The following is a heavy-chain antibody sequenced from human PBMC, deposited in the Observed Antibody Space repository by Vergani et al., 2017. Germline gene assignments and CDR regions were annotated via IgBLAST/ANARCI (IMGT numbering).Heavy chain of an antibody. CDR1: GYTFTNYP. V-gene: IGHV7-4-1*02. J-gene: IGHJ6*02. CDR2: INTNSGNP. D-gene: IGHD6-19*01. CDR3: ARGRQWRLTEYLYGMDV. Sequence: QVQLLQSGSELKKPGASVRISCEASGYTFTNYPLIWVRQAPGQGLEFMGWINTNSGNPTYAPGFTGRFVFSLDTSVSTAYLQISGLKAEDSAVYYCARGRQWRLTEYLYGMDVWGQGTTVTLSS.